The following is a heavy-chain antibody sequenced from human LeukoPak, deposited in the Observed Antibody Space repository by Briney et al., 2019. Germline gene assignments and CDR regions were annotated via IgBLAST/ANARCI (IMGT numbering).Heavy chain of an antibody. D-gene: IGHD3-16*01. V-gene: IGHV3-21*01. CDR2: ISSSSSYI. Sequence: PGGSLRLSCAASGFTVSSYCMTWVRPAPGKGLEWVSSISSSSSYIYYADSVKGRFTISRDNAKNSLYLQMNSLRAEDTAVYYCARATYNWFDPWGQGTLVTVSS. CDR3: ARATYNWFDP. CDR1: GFTVSSYC. J-gene: IGHJ5*02.